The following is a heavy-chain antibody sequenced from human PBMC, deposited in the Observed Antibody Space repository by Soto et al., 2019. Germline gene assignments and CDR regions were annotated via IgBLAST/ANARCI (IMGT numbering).Heavy chain of an antibody. CDR3: ARGHGYYNYMGV. CDR2: ISVYNGNT. CDR1: GYSFTTYG. J-gene: IGHJ6*03. Sequence: QVLLVQSGAEVKKPGASVKVSCKASGYSFTTYGIIWVRQAPGQGLEWMGRISVYNGNTNYAQKFQGRVSVTADIPMNTAYMELRSLRSDDTAIYYCARGHGYYNYMGVWGRGTTVTVSS. V-gene: IGHV1-18*01.